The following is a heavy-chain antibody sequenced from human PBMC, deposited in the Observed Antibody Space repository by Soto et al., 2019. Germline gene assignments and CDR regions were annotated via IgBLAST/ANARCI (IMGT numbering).Heavy chain of an antibody. CDR2: ISYSGST. D-gene: IGHD3-10*01. Sequence: PSETLSLTCTVSGGSISGHYWSWIRQPPGKGLQYIGYISYSGSTNYNPSLKSRVTMSVDTSKNQFSLKLSSVTAADTAVYYCARGSLAMVRGGDYYYGMDVWGQGTTVTV. CDR3: ARGSLAMVRGGDYYYGMDV. J-gene: IGHJ6*02. V-gene: IGHV4-59*11. CDR1: GGSISGHY.